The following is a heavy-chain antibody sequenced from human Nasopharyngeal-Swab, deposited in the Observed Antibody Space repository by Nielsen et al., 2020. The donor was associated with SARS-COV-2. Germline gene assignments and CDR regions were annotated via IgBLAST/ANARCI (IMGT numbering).Heavy chain of an antibody. CDR2: IIPIFGTA. V-gene: IGHV1-69*01. Sequence: WVRQAPGQGLEWMGGIIPIFGTANYAQKFQGRVTITADESTSTAYMELSSLRSEDTAVYYCARDYDFWSGYYTGGAFDIWGQGTMVTVSS. D-gene: IGHD3-3*01. CDR3: ARDYDFWSGYYTGGAFDI. J-gene: IGHJ3*02.